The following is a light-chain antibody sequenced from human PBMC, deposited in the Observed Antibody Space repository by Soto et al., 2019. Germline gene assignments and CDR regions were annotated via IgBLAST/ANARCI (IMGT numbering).Light chain of an antibody. CDR3: SSYTSSSTRV. CDR2: EVS. V-gene: IGLV2-14*01. J-gene: IGLJ1*01. CDR1: SSDVGGYNY. Sequence: QSALAQPASVSGSPGQSITISCTGTSSDVGGYNYVSWHQQHPGKAPKLMIYEVSNRPSGVSDRFSGSKSGDTPSLTISGLQAEDEADYYCSSYTSSSTRVFGTGTKVTVL.